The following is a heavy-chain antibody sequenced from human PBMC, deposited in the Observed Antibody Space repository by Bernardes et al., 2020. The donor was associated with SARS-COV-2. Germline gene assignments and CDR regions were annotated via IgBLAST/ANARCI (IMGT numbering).Heavy chain of an antibody. V-gene: IGHV4-59*01. CDR1: GDSLTTKY. CDR3: ARDYYGSGTYFYYYALDV. Sequence: SETLSLTCTVSGDSLTTKYWSWIRQPPGKGLEWIGYISDTGATNYSPSLRSRLTISRDTSKKQFSLRLTSVTAADTAVYYCARDYYGSGTYFYYYALDVWGPGTTVIVSS. J-gene: IGHJ6*02. D-gene: IGHD3-10*01. CDR2: ISDTGAT.